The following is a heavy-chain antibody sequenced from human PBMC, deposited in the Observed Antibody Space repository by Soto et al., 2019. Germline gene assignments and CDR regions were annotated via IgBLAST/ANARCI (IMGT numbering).Heavy chain of an antibody. Sequence: SETLSLTCAVSGGSISSSNWWSWVRQPPGKGLEWIGEIYHSGSTNYNPSLKSRVTISRDTSKNTLYLQMNSLRPEDTAVYYCAKDQNTVAGLGYWGQGSLVTVSS. V-gene: IGHV4-4*02. CDR1: GGSISSSNW. CDR3: AKDQNTVAGLGY. CDR2: IYHSGST. D-gene: IGHD6-19*01. J-gene: IGHJ4*02.